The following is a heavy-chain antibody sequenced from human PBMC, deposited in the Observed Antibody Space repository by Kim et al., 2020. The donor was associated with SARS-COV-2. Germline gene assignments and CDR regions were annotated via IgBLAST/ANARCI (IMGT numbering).Heavy chain of an antibody. CDR3: ARGDSGTCYGDCYDY. Sequence: AGAVKGRFTISRDNAKDTVYLQMNSLRAEDTAVYYCARGDSGTCYGDCYDYWGQGALVTVSS. J-gene: IGHJ4*02. V-gene: IGHV3-53*01. D-gene: IGHD2-2*01.